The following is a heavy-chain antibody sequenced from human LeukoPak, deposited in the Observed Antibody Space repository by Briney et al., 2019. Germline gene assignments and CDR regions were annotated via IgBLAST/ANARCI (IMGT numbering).Heavy chain of an antibody. CDR2: INHSGST. D-gene: IGHD3-10*01. CDR3: AREKVVITMVRSRHLNWFDP. Sequence: GPLRLSCAASGFTFSSYWMSWVRQPPGKGLEWIGEINHSGSTNYNPSLKSRVTISVDTSKNQFSLKLSSVTAADTAVYYCAREKVVITMVRSRHLNWFDPWGQGTLVTVSS. J-gene: IGHJ5*02. CDR1: GFTFSSYW. V-gene: IGHV4-34*01.